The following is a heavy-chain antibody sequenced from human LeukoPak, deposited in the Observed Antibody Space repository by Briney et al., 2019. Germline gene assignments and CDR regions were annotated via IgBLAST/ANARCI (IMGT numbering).Heavy chain of an antibody. Sequence: GGSLRLSCAASEFSVGSNYMTWVRQAPGKGLEWVSLIYSGGSTYYADSVKGRFTISRDNSKNTLYLQMNSLRAEDTAVYYCARDPGDYGESVVRTHSNFDYWGQGTLVTVSS. V-gene: IGHV3-66*01. J-gene: IGHJ4*02. D-gene: IGHD3-10*01. CDR1: EFSVGSNY. CDR2: IYSGGST. CDR3: ARDPGDYGESVVRTHSNFDY.